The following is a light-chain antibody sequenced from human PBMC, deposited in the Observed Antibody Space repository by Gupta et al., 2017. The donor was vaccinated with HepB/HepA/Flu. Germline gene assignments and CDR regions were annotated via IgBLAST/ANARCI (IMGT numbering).Light chain of an antibody. CDR3: QQYNNWPPLT. J-gene: IGKJ4*01. CDR1: QSVRIN. CDR2: GAS. V-gene: IGKV3-15*01. Sequence: EIVMTQSPVTLSVSPGERATLSCRASQSVRINLAWYQQKPGQAPRLLIYGASTRATGIPGRFSGSGSGTDFTLTISGVQSEDFAVYYCQQYNNWPPLTFGGGTKVEIK.